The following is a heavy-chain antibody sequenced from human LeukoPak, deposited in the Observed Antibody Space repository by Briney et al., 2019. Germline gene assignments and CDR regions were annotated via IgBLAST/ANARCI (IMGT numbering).Heavy chain of an antibody. CDR2: INPKSGGT. V-gene: IGHV1-2*02. CDR3: ARGERKETGYEPFRI. D-gene: IGHD3-9*01. Sequence: ASVKVSCKASGYTFTSYDINWARQAPGQGLEWMGWINPKSGGTSYAQKFQGRVTMTRDTSSTTAYMELSSLTFDDTAVYYCARGERKETGYEPFRIRGQGTMVTVSS. J-gene: IGHJ3*02. CDR1: GYTFTSYD.